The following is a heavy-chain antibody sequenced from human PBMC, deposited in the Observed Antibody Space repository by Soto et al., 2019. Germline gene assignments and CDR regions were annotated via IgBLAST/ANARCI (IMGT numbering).Heavy chain of an antibody. Sequence: PGGSLRLSCVASGFTFSGYWMSWVRQAPGKGLEWVANIKQDGSEQFYVDSVKGRFTISRDNAKNSLYLQMNSLRAEDTAVYYCAREAVWGQGTTVTVSS. CDR1: GFTFSGYW. CDR3: AREAV. CDR2: IKQDGSEQ. V-gene: IGHV3-7*05. J-gene: IGHJ6*02.